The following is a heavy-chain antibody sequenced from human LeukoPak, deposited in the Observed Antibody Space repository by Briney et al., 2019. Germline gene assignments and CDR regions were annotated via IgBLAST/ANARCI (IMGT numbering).Heavy chain of an antibody. CDR1: GGSISCSSYN. D-gene: IGHD5-12*01. CDR2: IYYSGST. Sequence: SETLSLTCTVSGGSISCSSYNWGWIRQPPGKGLEWIGSIYYSGSTYYNPSLKSRVTISVDTSKNQFSLKLSSVTAADTAVYYWARQVGWLRDGDFDYWGQGTLDTVSS. V-gene: IGHV4-39*01. CDR3: ARQVGWLRDGDFDY. J-gene: IGHJ4*02.